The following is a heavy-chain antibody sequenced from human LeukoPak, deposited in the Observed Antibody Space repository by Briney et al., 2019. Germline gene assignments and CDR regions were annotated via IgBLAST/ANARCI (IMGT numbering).Heavy chain of an antibody. CDR1: GFTFSSHW. CDR2: INSDGSST. Sequence: QPGGSLRLSCAASGFTFSSHWMHWVRQAPGKGLVWVSRINSDGSSTSYADSVKGRFTISRDNAKNTLYLQMNSLRAEDTAIYYCARLTVTTKDAFDIWGQGTMVIVSS. J-gene: IGHJ3*02. D-gene: IGHD4-17*01. CDR3: ARLTVTTKDAFDI. V-gene: IGHV3-74*01.